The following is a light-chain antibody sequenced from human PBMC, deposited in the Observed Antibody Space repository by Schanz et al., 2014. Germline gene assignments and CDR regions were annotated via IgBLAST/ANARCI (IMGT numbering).Light chain of an antibody. Sequence: QSALAQPASVSGSPGQSITISCTGTSSDIGTYNYISWYQHHPGKAPKLLIYDVSNRPSGVSSRFSGSKSGNRASLTISVLQAEDESDYYCSSFTSTNTWVFGGGTKLTVL. V-gene: IGLV2-14*03. CDR2: DVS. J-gene: IGLJ3*02. CDR1: SSDIGTYNY. CDR3: SSFTSTNTWV.